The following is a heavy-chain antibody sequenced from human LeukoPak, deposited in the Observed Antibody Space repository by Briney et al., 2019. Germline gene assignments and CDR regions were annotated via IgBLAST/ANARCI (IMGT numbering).Heavy chain of an antibody. CDR1: GGSISSYY. Sequence: PSETLSLTCTVSGGSISSYYWSWVRQPPGKGLEWIGYIYYSGSTNYNPSLKSRVTISVDTSKNQFSLKLSSVTAADTAVYYCAREISIAAAGYNWFDPWGQGTLVTVSS. CDR2: IYYSGST. J-gene: IGHJ5*02. CDR3: AREISIAAAGYNWFDP. V-gene: IGHV4-59*01. D-gene: IGHD6-13*01.